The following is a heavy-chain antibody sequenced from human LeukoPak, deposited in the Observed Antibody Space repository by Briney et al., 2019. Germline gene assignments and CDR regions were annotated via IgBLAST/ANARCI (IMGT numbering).Heavy chain of an antibody. J-gene: IGHJ4*02. CDR1: GGSISSSSYY. Sequence: NPSETLSLTCTVSGGSISSSSYYWGWIRQPPGKGLEWIGSIYYSGSTYYNPSLKGRVTIDVDTSKNQFSLKLSSVTAADTAVYYCAGGVRAFDYWGQGTLVTVSS. D-gene: IGHD2-8*02. CDR2: IYYSGST. V-gene: IGHV4-39*01. CDR3: AGGVRAFDY.